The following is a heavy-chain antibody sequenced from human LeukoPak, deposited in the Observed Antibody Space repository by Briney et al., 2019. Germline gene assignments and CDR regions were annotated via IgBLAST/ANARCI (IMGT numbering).Heavy chain of an antibody. CDR2: ISAYNGNT. CDR1: GYTFTSYG. V-gene: IGHV1-18*01. D-gene: IGHD3-22*01. J-gene: IGHJ4*02. Sequence: GASVKVSCKASGYTFTSYGISWVRQAPGQGLEWMGWISAYNGNTNYAQKLRGRVTMTTDTSTSTAYMDLRSLRSDDTAVYYCARGSPLYYYDSSGYYSYWGQGTLVTVSS. CDR3: ARGSPLYYYDSSGYYSY.